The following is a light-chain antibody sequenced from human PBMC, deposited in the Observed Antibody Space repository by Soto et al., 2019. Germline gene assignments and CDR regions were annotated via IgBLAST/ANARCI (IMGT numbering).Light chain of an antibody. CDR1: SSDVGSYNL. CDR2: EGS. CDR3: CSYARSSTFFYV. J-gene: IGLJ1*01. V-gene: IGLV2-23*03. Sequence: QSVLTQPASVSGSPGQSITISCTGTSSDVGSYNLVSWYQQHPGKAPKLMIYEGSKRPSGVSNRSSGSKSGNTASLTISGLQAEDEADYYCCSYARSSTFFYVFGTGTKVNVL.